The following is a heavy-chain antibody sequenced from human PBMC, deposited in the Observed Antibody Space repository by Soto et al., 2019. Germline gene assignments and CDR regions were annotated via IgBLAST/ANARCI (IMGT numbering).Heavy chain of an antibody. D-gene: IGHD2-2*01. CDR3: ATLMGSTPMPSYCYGMDV. Sequence: PGGSLRLSCAASGFTFSNYGMTWVRQAPGKGLEWVSAISGSGGSTYYADSVKGRFTISRDNSKNTLYLQMNSLRAEDTAVYYCATLMGSTPMPSYCYGMDVWGQGTKVTVSS. CDR1: GFTFSNYG. V-gene: IGHV3-23*01. J-gene: IGHJ6*01. CDR2: ISGSGGST.